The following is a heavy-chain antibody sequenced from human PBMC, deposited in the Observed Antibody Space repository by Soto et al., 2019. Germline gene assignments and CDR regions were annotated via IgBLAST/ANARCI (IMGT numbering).Heavy chain of an antibody. CDR1: GGTFSSYA. Sequence: ASVKVSCKASGGTFSSYAISWVRQAPGQGLEWMGGIIPIFGTANYAQKFQGRVTITADESTSTAYMELSSLRSEDTAVYYCAMGSHWLLAFDYWGQGTLVTVSS. CDR2: IIPIFGTA. CDR3: AMGSHWLLAFDY. J-gene: IGHJ4*02. D-gene: IGHD3-9*01. V-gene: IGHV1-69*13.